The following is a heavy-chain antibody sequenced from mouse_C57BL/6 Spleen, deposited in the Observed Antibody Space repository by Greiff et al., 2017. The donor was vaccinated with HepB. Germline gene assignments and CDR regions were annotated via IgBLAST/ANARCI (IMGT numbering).Heavy chain of an antibody. CDR2: IWRGGST. J-gene: IGHJ4*01. Sequence: QVQLQQSGPGLVQPSQSLSITCTVSGFSLTSYGVHWVRQSPGKGLEWLGVIWRGGSTDYNAAFMSRLSITKDNSKSQVFFKMNSLQADDTAIYYCAKRITTVVAPYAMDYWGQGTSVTVSS. CDR3: AKRITTVVAPYAMDY. V-gene: IGHV2-5*01. CDR1: GFSLTSYG. D-gene: IGHD1-1*01.